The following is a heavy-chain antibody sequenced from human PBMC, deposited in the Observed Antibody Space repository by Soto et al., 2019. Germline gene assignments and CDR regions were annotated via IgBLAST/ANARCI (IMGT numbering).Heavy chain of an antibody. V-gene: IGHV3-23*01. CDR2: IRGSDVRT. CDR1: GFIFSTYA. J-gene: IGHJ6*02. Sequence: SCAASGFIFSTYAMTWVRQAPGKGLEWVSTIRGSDVRTFYADSVKGRFSISRDNSRSTLFLQMSSLRAEDTAVYFCAKYSDSSGDYYYGLDVWGQGTTVTVSS. D-gene: IGHD4-17*01. CDR3: AKYSDSSGDYYYGLDV.